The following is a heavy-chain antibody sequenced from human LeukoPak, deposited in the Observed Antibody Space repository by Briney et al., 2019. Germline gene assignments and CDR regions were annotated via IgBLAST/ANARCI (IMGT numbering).Heavy chain of an antibody. CDR2: MNPNSGNT. CDR1: GYTFTSYD. CDR3: AFSRGTTIFGVVIPLSYYYGMDV. Sequence: GASVKVSCKASGYTFTSYDINWVRQATGQGLEWMGWMNPNSGNTGYAQKFQGRVTMTRNTSISTAYMELGSLRSEDTAVYYCAFSRGTTIFGVVIPLSYYYGMDVWGQGTTVTVSS. J-gene: IGHJ6*02. D-gene: IGHD3-3*01. V-gene: IGHV1-8*01.